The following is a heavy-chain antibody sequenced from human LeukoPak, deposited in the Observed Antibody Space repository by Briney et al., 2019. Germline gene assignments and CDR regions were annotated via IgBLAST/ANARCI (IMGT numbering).Heavy chain of an antibody. CDR1: GYTFTGYY. CDR2: INAGNGNT. V-gene: IGHV1-3*01. D-gene: IGHD3-22*01. Sequence: GASVKVSCKASGYTFTGYYMHWVRQAPGQRLEWMGWINAGNGNTKYSQKFQGRVTITRDTSASTAYMELSSLRSEDTAVYYCARSYYYDSSTDYWGQGTLVTVSS. J-gene: IGHJ4*02. CDR3: ARSYYYDSSTDY.